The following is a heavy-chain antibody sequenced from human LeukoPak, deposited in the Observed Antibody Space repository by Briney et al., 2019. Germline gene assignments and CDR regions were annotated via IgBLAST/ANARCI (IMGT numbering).Heavy chain of an antibody. D-gene: IGHD1-26*01. CDR3: AKDWKGGSYYLDS. CDR2: ISYDGSDK. Sequence: GRSLRLSCAASVFTFSTYAMHWVRQAPGKGLEWVAIISYDGSDKYSADSVKGRFTISRDNSNNTLYLQMNSLRAEDTAVYYCAKDWKGGSYYLDSWGQGTLVTVSS. CDR1: VFTFSTYA. J-gene: IGHJ4*02. V-gene: IGHV3-30*18.